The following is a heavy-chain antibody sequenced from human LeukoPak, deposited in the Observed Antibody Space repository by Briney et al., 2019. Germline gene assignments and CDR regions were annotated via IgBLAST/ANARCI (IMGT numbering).Heavy chain of an antibody. CDR1: GDSISRYY. J-gene: IGHJ3*02. D-gene: IGHD3-16*01. CDR3: ARSGYAFGADAFDI. CDR2: VYYSGST. Sequence: TSETLSLTCTVSGDSISRYYWGWIRQPPGKRLEWIGYVYYSGSTQYNPSLNSRVTISVATSKKQFSLRLTSVTAADTAVYYCARSGYAFGADAFDIWGQGAMVAVPS. V-gene: IGHV4-59*08.